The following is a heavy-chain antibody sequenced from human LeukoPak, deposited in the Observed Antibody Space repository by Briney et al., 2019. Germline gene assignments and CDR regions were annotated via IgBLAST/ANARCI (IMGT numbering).Heavy chain of an antibody. V-gene: IGHV4-34*01. CDR3: ARGRIAKIVVVHSFHYGMDV. J-gene: IGHJ6*02. CDR1: GGSFTDYF. Sequence: AETLSLTCDVLGGSFTDYFWTGMRQSPGKGLEGSGEINDYTGNINYNPSLNSRVSISPEKSNHQFSLELRSMTAADTAVYYCARGRIAKIVVVHSFHYGMDVWRQGTTLTVPS. CDR2: INDYTGNI. D-gene: IGHD3-22*01.